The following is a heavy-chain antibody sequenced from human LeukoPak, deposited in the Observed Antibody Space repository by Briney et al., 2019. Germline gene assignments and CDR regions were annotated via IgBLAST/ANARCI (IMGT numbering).Heavy chain of an antibody. Sequence: GSLRLSCAASGFTFSSYSMNWVRQPPGKGLEWIGEINHSGSTNYNPSLKSRVTISVDTSKNQFSLKLSSVTAADTAVYYCARGLSGGVAARQRRFDYWGQGTLVTVSS. CDR3: ARGLSGGVAARQRRFDY. D-gene: IGHD6-6*01. V-gene: IGHV4-34*01. CDR2: INHSGST. J-gene: IGHJ4*02. CDR1: GFTFSSYS.